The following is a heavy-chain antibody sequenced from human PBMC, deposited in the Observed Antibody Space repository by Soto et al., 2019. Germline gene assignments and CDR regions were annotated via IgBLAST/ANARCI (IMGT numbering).Heavy chain of an antibody. Sequence: GASVKVSCKASGYTFTSNWIHWVRRAPGQGLEWMGIINPSDGNTNYAQKFQGRVTVTRDTSTSKAYMELSSLTSEDTAVYYCARDHRIESSGASWLDPWGQGTLVTVSS. V-gene: IGHV1-46*01. CDR3: ARDHRIESSGASWLDP. J-gene: IGHJ5*02. CDR2: INPSDGNT. CDR1: GYTFTSNW. D-gene: IGHD1-26*01.